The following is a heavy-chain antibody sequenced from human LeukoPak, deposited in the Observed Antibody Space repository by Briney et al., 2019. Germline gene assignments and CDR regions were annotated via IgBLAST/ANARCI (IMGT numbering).Heavy chain of an antibody. D-gene: IGHD3-22*01. Sequence: GGSLRLSCTASGFTFSAYAMMWVRQAPGKGPEWVSAIRGGGTSEFYADSVKGRFRISRDNSKDTLFLQMNSLRAEDTAVYFCAKRGVVIRVILVGFHKEAYYFDSWGQGALVTVSS. CDR3: AKRGVVIRVILVGFHKEAYYFDS. CDR2: IRGGGTSE. J-gene: IGHJ4*02. V-gene: IGHV3-23*01. CDR1: GFTFSAYA.